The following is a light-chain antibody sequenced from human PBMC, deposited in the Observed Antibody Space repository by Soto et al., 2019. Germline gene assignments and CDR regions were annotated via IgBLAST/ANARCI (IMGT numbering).Light chain of an antibody. CDR2: DAY. CDR1: QSVSSSY. CDR3: QQRINWPRT. Sequence: EIALTQPPGTLSLSPRDRATLSCRASQSVSSSYLAWYQQKPGQAPRLLIYDAYNRATGIADRFSGSGSGTDFTLTISSLESEDFTVYYCQQRINWPRTFGQGTKVDI. J-gene: IGKJ1*01. V-gene: IGKV3D-20*02.